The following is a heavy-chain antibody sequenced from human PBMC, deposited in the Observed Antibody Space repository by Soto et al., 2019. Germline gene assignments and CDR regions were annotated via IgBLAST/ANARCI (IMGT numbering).Heavy chain of an antibody. J-gene: IGHJ4*02. CDR3: ARAGGMGAVAARY. CDR2: IYNSGST. CDR1: GGSISSGGYS. D-gene: IGHD6-19*01. Sequence: QLQLQESGSGLVKPSQTLSLTCAVSGGSISSGGYSWSWIRQPPGKGLEWIGYIYNSGSTYYNPPLESRVTMSVDRSKNQYSLKQTSVPAADSAVQYCARAGGMGAVAARYWGQGTLGTDSS. V-gene: IGHV4-30-2*01.